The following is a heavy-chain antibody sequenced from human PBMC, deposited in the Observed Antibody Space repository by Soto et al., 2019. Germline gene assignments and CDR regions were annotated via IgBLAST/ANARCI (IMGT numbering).Heavy chain of an antibody. CDR1: GGSMSSYY. V-gene: IGHV4-59*08. J-gene: IGHJ4*02. Sequence: QVQLQESGPGLVKPSETLSLTCTVSGGSMSSYYWSWIRQPPGKGLEWIGYIYYSGSTNYNPSLKSRVTLSVNTSMNHSSLKLSSVSVAGSAVYCCARRWGGALDYWGLGTLVTVSS. D-gene: IGHD3-16*01. CDR2: IYYSGST. CDR3: ARRWGGALDY.